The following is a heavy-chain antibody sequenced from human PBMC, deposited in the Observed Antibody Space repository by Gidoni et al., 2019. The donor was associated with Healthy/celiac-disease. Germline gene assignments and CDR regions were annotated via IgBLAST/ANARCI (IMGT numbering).Heavy chain of an antibody. D-gene: IGHD6-13*01. CDR2: ISWNSGSI. V-gene: IGHV3-9*01. CDR3: AKVGYSSSWYGYYYYGMDV. J-gene: IGHJ6*02. Sequence: EVQLVESGGGLVQPGRSLRLSCAASGFTFDAYAMHWVRQAPGKGLEWVSGISWNSGSIGYADYVKGRFTISRDNAKNSLYLQMNSLRAEDTALYYCAKVGYSSSWYGYYYYGMDVWGQGTTVTVSS. CDR1: GFTFDAYA.